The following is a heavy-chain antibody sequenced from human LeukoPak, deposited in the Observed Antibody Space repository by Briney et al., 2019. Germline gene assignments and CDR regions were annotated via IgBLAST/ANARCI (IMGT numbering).Heavy chain of an antibody. V-gene: IGHV4-39*07. Sequence: SETLSLTCTVSGGSIDRGDYYWGWVRQPPGKGLECIASIHYTGSTNYNPSLKSRVTISVDTSKNQFSLKLSSVTAADTAVYYCARVHDGILSSSLPSFDYWGQGTLVTVSS. D-gene: IGHD6-13*01. CDR2: IHYTGST. J-gene: IGHJ4*02. CDR3: ARVHDGILSSSLPSFDY. CDR1: GGSIDRGDYY.